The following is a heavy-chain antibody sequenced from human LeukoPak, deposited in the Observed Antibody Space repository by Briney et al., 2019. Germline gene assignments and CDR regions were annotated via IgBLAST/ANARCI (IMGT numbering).Heavy chain of an antibody. J-gene: IGHJ4*02. D-gene: IGHD3-16*01. Sequence: GGSLRLSCAASGFTFSNYWMSWVRQAPGKGLEWVANIKEDGSEKYYEDSVKGRFTISRDNAKNSLYLQMNSLRAEDTTVYYCASSWGSAIDFWGQGTLVTVSS. CDR1: GFTFSNYW. V-gene: IGHV3-7*01. CDR2: IKEDGSEK. CDR3: ASSWGSAIDF.